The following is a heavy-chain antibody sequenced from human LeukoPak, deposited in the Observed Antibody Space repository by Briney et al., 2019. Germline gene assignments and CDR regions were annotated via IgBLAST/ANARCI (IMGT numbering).Heavy chain of an antibody. CDR3: ASGVYDSSGYSDFDY. CDR2: IIPILGIA. D-gene: IGHD3-22*01. Sequence: SVKVSCKASGGTFSSYTISWVRQAPGQGLEWMGRIIPILGIANYAQKFQGRVTITADKSTSTAYMELSSLRSEGTAVYYCASGVYDSSGYSDFDYWGQGTLVTVSS. J-gene: IGHJ4*02. V-gene: IGHV1-69*02. CDR1: GGTFSSYT.